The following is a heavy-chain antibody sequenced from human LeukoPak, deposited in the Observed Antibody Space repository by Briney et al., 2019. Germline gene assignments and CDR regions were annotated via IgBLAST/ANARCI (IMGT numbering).Heavy chain of an antibody. D-gene: IGHD6-19*01. V-gene: IGHV3-74*01. Sequence: PGGSLRLSCAASGFTFSTYWMHWVRQAPGEGLVWVSHINVDGSGATYADSVKGRFTISRDNAKNTLYLHMNSLRAEDTAVYYCARATRIYSSGWYYSFDYWGQGTLVTVSS. CDR3: ARATRIYSSGWYYSFDY. J-gene: IGHJ4*02. CDR2: INVDGSGA. CDR1: GFTFSTYW.